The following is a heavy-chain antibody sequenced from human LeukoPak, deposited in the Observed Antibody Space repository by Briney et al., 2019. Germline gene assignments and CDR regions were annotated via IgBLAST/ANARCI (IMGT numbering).Heavy chain of an antibody. Sequence: PSETLSLTCTVSGGSISSYYWSWIRQPPGKGLEWIGYIYYSGSTNYNPSLKSRVTISVDTSKNQFSLKLSSVTAADTAVYYCARGGQYYYDTLVSVDVWGKGTTVTVSS. CDR3: ARGGQYYYDTLVSVDV. CDR1: GGSISSYY. CDR2: IYYSGST. V-gene: IGHV4-59*01. D-gene: IGHD3-22*01. J-gene: IGHJ6*04.